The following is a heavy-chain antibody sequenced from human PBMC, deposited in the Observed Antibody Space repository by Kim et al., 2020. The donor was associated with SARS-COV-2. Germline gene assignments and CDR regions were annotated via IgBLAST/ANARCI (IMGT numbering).Heavy chain of an antibody. J-gene: IGHJ4*02. CDR3: ARTYDSSGYYPLFDY. V-gene: IGHV5-51*01. Sequence: GESLKISCKGSGYSFTSYWIGWVRQIPGKGLEWMGIIYPGDSDTRYRPSFQGQVTISADKSISTAYLQWSSLKASDTAMYYCARTYDSSGYYPLFDYWGQGTLVTVSS. CDR2: IYPGDSDT. CDR1: GYSFTSYW. D-gene: IGHD3-22*01.